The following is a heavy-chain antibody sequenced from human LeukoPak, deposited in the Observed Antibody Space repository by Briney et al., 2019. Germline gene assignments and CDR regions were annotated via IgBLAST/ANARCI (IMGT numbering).Heavy chain of an antibody. CDR1: GFTFGDYA. CDR3: TRGYNWNYGYFDN. Sequence: GGSLRLSCTASGFTFGDYAMSWVRQAPGKGLEWVGFIRSKAYGGTTEYAASVKGRFTISRDDSKSIAYLQMNSLKTGDTAVYYCTRGYNWNYGYFDNWGQGTLVTVSS. V-gene: IGHV3-49*04. D-gene: IGHD1-7*01. CDR2: IRSKAYGGTT. J-gene: IGHJ4*02.